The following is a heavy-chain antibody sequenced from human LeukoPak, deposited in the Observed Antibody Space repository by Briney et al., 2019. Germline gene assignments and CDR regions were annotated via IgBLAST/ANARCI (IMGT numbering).Heavy chain of an antibody. V-gene: IGHV3-21*01. J-gene: IGHJ4*02. Sequence: GGSLRLSCAASGFTFSSYSMNWVRQAPGKGLEWVSSISSSSSYIYYADSVKGRFTISRDNPKNSLYLQMNSLRAEDTAVYYCARGASRYDFRSGYQIDYWGQGTLVTVSS. D-gene: IGHD3-3*01. CDR1: GFTFSSYS. CDR3: ARGASRYDFRSGYQIDY. CDR2: ISSSSSYI.